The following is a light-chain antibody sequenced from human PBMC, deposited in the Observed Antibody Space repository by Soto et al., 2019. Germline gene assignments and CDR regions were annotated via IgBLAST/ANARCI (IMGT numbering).Light chain of an antibody. CDR1: RSNIGSNY. J-gene: IGLJ3*02. CDR3: AAWDDSLNNWV. V-gene: IGLV1-47*01. CDR2: RND. Sequence: QSVLTQPPSASGTPGQRVTISCSGSRSNIGSNYVYWYQQLPGTAPKPLIYRNDQRPPGVPDRFSGSKSGTSASLAISGLRSEDEADYYCAAWDDSLNNWVFGGGTKLTVL.